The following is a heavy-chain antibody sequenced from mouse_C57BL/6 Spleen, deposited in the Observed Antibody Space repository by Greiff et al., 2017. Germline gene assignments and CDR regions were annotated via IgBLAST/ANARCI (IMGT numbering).Heavy chain of an antibody. J-gene: IGHJ4*01. CDR2: INPSTGGT. Sequence: VQLQQSGPELVKPGASVKLSCKASGYSFTGYYMNWVKQSPEKSLEWIGEINPSTGGTTYNQKFKAKATLTVDKSSSTDYMQIKMLTAEDSAVYYCARYDYDGVAMDYWGQGTSVTVSS. CDR3: ARYDYDGVAMDY. V-gene: IGHV1-42*01. CDR1: GYSFTGYY. D-gene: IGHD2-4*01.